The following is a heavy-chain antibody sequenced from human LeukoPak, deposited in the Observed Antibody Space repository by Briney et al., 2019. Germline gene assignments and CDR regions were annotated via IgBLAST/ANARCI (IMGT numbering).Heavy chain of an antibody. CDR3: AKVEPRWELLPYFDY. D-gene: IGHD1-26*01. J-gene: IGHJ4*02. CDR1: GFTFSSYG. CDR2: IRYDGSNK. V-gene: IGHV3-30*02. Sequence: PGGSLRLSCAASGFTFSSYGMHWVRQAPGKGLEWVAFIRYDGSNKYYADSVKGRFTISRDNSKNTLYLQMNSLRAEDTAVYYCAKVEPRWELLPYFDYWGQGTLVTVSS.